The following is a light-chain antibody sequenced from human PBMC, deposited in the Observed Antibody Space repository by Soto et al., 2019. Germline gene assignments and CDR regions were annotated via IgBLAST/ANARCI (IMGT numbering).Light chain of an antibody. CDR2: GAS. CDR1: QGIGNA. J-gene: IGKJ1*01. CDR3: LKDINYPWT. Sequence: IQMTQSPSSLSSSLGDSVTISCRASQGIGNALGWYQQKPGKPPKVLIYGASNLHSGVPQRLSGSGSGTDLNLAISRLQPEDSATYYCLKDINYPWTCGQGTKVDIK. V-gene: IGKV1-6*01.